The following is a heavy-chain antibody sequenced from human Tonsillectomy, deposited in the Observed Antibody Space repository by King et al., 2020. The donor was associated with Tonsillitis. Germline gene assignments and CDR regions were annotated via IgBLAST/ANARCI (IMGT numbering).Heavy chain of an antibody. J-gene: IGHJ5*02. D-gene: IGHD5/OR15-5a*01. CDR1: GLTVSRNY. CDR3: AREDSVSGWFDP. V-gene: IGHV3-53*04. Sequence: VQLVESGGDLVQPGGSLRLSCVASGLTVSRNYMTWVRXAPGKGXXXVXXXXXXETXXYXXSVKXXFNXSRHXYKNTXYLQXNSLRPDDTAVYYCAREDSVSGWFDPWGQGTLVTVSS. CDR2: XXXXETX.